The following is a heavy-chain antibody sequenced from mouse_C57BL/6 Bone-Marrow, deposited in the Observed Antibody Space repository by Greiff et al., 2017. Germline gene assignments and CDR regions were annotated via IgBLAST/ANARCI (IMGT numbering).Heavy chain of an antibody. CDR2: IDPETGGT. Sequence: QVHVKQSGAELVRPGASVTLSCKASGYTFTDYEMHWVKQTPVHGLEWIGAIDPETGGTAYNQKFKGKAILTADKSSSTAYMELRSLPSEDSAVYYCTRNDFVYYVSPYFDYWGQGTTLTVSS. J-gene: IGHJ2*01. V-gene: IGHV1-15*01. CDR3: TRNDFVYYVSPYFDY. D-gene: IGHD1-1*01. CDR1: GYTFTDYE.